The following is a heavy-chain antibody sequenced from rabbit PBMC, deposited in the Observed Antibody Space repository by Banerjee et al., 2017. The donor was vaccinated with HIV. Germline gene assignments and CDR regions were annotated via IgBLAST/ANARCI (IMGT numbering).Heavy chain of an antibody. CDR2: IDGGSSGST. D-gene: IGHD1-1*01. J-gene: IGHJ6*01. CDR1: GFSFSTSYY. Sequence: QEQLVESGGDLVKPGASLTLTCTASGFSFSTSYYMSWVRQAPGKGLEWIACIDGGSSGSTWYASWAKGRFTISKTSPTTVTLQMTSLTAADTATYFCVREYGSSGGWDLWGPGTL. CDR3: VREYGSSGGWDL. V-gene: IGHV1S45*01.